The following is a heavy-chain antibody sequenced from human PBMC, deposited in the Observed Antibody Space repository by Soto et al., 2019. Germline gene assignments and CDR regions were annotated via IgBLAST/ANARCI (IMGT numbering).Heavy chain of an antibody. Sequence: QVQLVQSGGEVKKPGASVRVSCKASGYTFTNYYIHWVRQAPGQGLEWMGVINPTGGRASYAPKFQGRVTLTRDTSTSTAYMELSSLRSDDTAVYFCSRLTTMVREISDDPFDFWGQGTLVTVSS. D-gene: IGHD3-10*01. J-gene: IGHJ4*03. CDR1: GYTFTNYY. V-gene: IGHV1-46*03. CDR2: INPTGGRA. CDR3: SRLTTMVREISDDPFDF.